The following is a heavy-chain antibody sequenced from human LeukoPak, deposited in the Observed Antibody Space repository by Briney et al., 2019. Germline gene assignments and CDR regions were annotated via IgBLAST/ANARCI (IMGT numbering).Heavy chain of an antibody. Sequence: SETLSLTCTVSGGSITDYHWIWIRQPAGKGLEWIGRLYTSGSTNYNPSLKSRVSMSVDTSKNQFSLKLRSVTAADTAVYYCARTTEGYCSSTSCYGFYYSYYMDVWGKGTTVTISS. V-gene: IGHV4-4*07. CDR2: LYTSGST. J-gene: IGHJ6*03. D-gene: IGHD2-2*01. CDR1: GGSITDYH. CDR3: ARTTEGYCSSTSCYGFYYSYYMDV.